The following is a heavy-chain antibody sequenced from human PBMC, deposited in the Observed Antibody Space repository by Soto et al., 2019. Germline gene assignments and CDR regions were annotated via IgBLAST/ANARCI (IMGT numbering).Heavy chain of an antibody. CDR3: PRLYGSEVFDY. CDR1: GGSISSSSYY. Sequence: QLQLQESGPGLVKPSETLSLTCTVSGGSISSSSYYWVWIRQPPGKRLEWVGGMYYSVSTYFHPSLTSRATISGDTSKRQFSRNLSSGTAADTAVHYRPRLYGSEVFDYWGQGTLVTVSS. CDR2: MYYSVST. V-gene: IGHV4-39*01. D-gene: IGHD3-10*01. J-gene: IGHJ4*02.